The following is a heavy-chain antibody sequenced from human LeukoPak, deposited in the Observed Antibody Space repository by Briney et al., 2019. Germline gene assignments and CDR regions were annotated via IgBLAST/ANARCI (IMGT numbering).Heavy chain of an antibody. J-gene: IGHJ4*02. Sequence: GGSLRLSCAASGFTFSTYAMSWVRQAPGKRLEWVSAISSSGGSTYYADSVKGRFTISRDNSKNTLYLQMNSLRAEDTAVYYCAKENVERMITFGGVIDAFDYWSQGTLVTVSS. CDR1: GFTFSTYA. CDR2: ISSSGGST. V-gene: IGHV3-23*01. D-gene: IGHD3-16*02. CDR3: AKENVERMITFGGVIDAFDY.